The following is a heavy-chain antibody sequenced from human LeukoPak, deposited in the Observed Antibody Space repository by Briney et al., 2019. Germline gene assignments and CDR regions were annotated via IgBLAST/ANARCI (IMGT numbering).Heavy chain of an antibody. CDR2: FYSSGST. D-gene: IGHD3-22*01. CDR1: GGSISSSSYY. CDR3: ATRSYDSSGERDFDI. V-gene: IGHV4-39*01. Sequence: SETLSLTCTVSGGSISSSSYYWGWIRQPPGKGLEWIGNFYSSGSTYYNPSLKSRVTISVDTSKNQFSLKLSSVTAADTAVYYCATRSYDSSGERDFDIWGQGTMVTVSS. J-gene: IGHJ3*02.